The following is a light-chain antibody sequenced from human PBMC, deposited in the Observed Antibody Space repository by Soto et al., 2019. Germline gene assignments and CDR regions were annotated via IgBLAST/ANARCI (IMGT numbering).Light chain of an antibody. CDR1: SRDVGGYNS. Sequence: QSALTQPASVSGPPGLSIAISCTGTSRDVGGYNSVSWYQQQPGKVPKLMIYDVSNRPSGVSNRFSGSKSGNTASLTISGLQAEDEGDYYCSSYTTGGSYVFGTGTKVTVL. CDR3: SSYTTGGSYV. J-gene: IGLJ1*01. CDR2: DVS. V-gene: IGLV2-14*01.